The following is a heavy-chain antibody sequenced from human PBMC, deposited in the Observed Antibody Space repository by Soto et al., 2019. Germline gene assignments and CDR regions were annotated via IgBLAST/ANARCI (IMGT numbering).Heavy chain of an antibody. CDR2: ISAYNGNT. V-gene: IGHV1-18*01. D-gene: IGHD3-10*01. CDR1: GYTFTSYG. J-gene: IGHJ4*02. Sequence: QVQLVQSGAEVKKPGASVKVSCKASGYTFTSYGISWVRQAPGQGLEWMGWISAYNGNTNYAQKLQGRVTMTTDTSMSLASXELRSLRSDDTAVYYCARGAKLWFGELSSHNTFDYWGQGTLVTVSS. CDR3: ARGAKLWFGELSSHNTFDY.